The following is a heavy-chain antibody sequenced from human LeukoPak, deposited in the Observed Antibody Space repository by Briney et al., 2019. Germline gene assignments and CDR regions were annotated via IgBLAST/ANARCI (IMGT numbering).Heavy chain of an antibody. J-gene: IGHJ6*03. V-gene: IGHV4-39*07. CDR1: GGSISSSSYY. D-gene: IGHD3-3*01. CDR3: ARGAFGIFGDTPATYYYYYYMDV. Sequence: SETLSLTCTVSGGSISSSSYYWGWIRQPPGKGLEWIGSIYYSGSTYYNPSLKSRVTISVDTSKNQFSLKLSSVTAADTAVYHCARGAFGIFGDTPATYYYYYYMDVWGKGTTVTISS. CDR2: IYYSGST.